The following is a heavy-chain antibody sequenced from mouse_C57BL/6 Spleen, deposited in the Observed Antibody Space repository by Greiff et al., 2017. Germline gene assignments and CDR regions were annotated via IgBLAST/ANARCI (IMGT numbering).Heavy chain of an antibody. CDR3: ARSPHYQGAMDY. J-gene: IGHJ4*01. CDR2: ISGGGGNT. D-gene: IGHD5-5*01. V-gene: IGHV5-9*01. CDR1: GFTFSSYT. Sequence: EVKVVESGGGLVKPGGSLKLSCAASGFTFSSYTMSWVRQTPEKRLEWVATISGGGGNTYYPDSVKGRFTISRDNAKNTLYLQMSSLRSEDTALYYCARSPHYQGAMDYWGQGTSVTVSS.